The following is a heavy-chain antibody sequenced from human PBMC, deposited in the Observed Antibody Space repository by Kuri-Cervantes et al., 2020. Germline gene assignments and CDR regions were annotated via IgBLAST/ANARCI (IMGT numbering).Heavy chain of an antibody. CDR3: AKDRNDVIYFDY. D-gene: IGHD2/OR15-2a*01. V-gene: IGHV3-11*04. CDR1: EFAFSDYY. CDR2: ISDSGRTI. J-gene: IGHJ4*02. Sequence: GGSLRLSCAASEFAFSDYYMTWIRQAPGKGLEWVSHISDSGRTIYYADSVRGRFTVSRDNAKNSLYLQMNSLRGEDTAMYYCAKDRNDVIYFDYWGQGTLVTVSS.